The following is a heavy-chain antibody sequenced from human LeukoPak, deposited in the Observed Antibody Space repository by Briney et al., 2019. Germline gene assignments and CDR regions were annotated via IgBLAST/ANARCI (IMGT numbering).Heavy chain of an antibody. CDR3: ARIYGSDSYSNEYTWFDP. V-gene: IGHV5-51*01. J-gene: IGHJ5*02. Sequence: GESLKISCKGSGYSFTSYWIGWVGQMPGKGLEWMGIIYPGDSDTRYSPSFQGQVTISADKSISTAYLQWSSLKASDTAMYYCARIYGSDSYSNEYTWFDPWGQGTLVTVSS. D-gene: IGHD3-10*01. CDR1: GYSFTSYW. CDR2: IYPGDSDT.